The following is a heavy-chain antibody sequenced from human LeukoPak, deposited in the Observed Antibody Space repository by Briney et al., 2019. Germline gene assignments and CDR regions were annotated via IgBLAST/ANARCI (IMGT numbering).Heavy chain of an antibody. Sequence: ASVKVSCKASGYTFTSYYMHWVRQAPGQGLEWMGIINPGGGSTSYAQKFQGGVTMTRDTSTSTVYMELSSLRSEDTAVCYCARDRYYYDSSGYIRGISFDYWGQGTLVTVSS. D-gene: IGHD3-22*01. V-gene: IGHV1-46*01. CDR3: ARDRYYYDSSGYIRGISFDY. CDR1: GYTFTSYY. CDR2: INPGGGST. J-gene: IGHJ4*02.